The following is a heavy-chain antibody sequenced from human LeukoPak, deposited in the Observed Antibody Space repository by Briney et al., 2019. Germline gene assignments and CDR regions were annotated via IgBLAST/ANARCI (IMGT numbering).Heavy chain of an antibody. CDR3: AKDRGITMVRGVTWFDP. V-gene: IGHV3-30*04. CDR2: ISYDGSNK. J-gene: IGHJ5*02. D-gene: IGHD3-10*01. Sequence: PGGSLRLSCAASGFTFSSYAMHWVRQAPGKGLEWVAVISYDGSNKYYADSVKGRFTISRDNSKNTLYLQMNSLRAEDTAVYYCAKDRGITMVRGVTWFDPWGQGALVTVSS. CDR1: GFTFSSYA.